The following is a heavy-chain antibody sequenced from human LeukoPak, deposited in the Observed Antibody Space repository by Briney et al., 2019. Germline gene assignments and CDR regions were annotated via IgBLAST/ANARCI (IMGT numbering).Heavy chain of an antibody. V-gene: IGHV5-51*01. D-gene: IGHD5-18*01. CDR2: TYPPDSDT. CDR1: GYSFTSYW. CDR3: SRRAEAMVHFDY. J-gene: IGHJ4*02. Sequence: GESLKISCRTSGYSFTSYWIGWVRQMPGKGLEWMGVTYPPDSDTRYSPSFQGQVTISADKSISTAYLQWSSLKASDTAMYYCSRRAEAMVHFDYWGQGTLVTVSS.